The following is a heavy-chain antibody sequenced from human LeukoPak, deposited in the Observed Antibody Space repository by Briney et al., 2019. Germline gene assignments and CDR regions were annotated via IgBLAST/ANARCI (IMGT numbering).Heavy chain of an antibody. CDR2: IYHSGST. CDR3: ARVYSGSYLGYFDY. CDR1: GYSTSSGYY. D-gene: IGHD1-26*01. Sequence: PSETLSLTCAVSGYSTSSGYYWGWIRQPPGKGLEWIGSIYHSGSTYYNPSLKSRVTISVDTSKNQFSLKLSSVTAADTAVYYCARVYSGSYLGYFDYWGQGTLVTVSS. V-gene: IGHV4-38-2*01. J-gene: IGHJ4*02.